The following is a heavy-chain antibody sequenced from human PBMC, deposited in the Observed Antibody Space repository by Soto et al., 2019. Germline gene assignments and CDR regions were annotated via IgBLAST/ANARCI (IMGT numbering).Heavy chain of an antibody. Sequence: SETLSLTCTVSGGSIGSGGDYWSWIRQHPGKGLEWIGYIYYSGSTYYNPSLKSRVTISVDTSKNQFSLKLSSVTAADTAVYYCARGLMDIWNPFPLFPFDYWGQGTLVTVSS. J-gene: IGHJ4*02. D-gene: IGHD1-20*01. CDR1: GGSIGSGGDY. CDR3: ARGLMDIWNPFPLFPFDY. CDR2: IYYSGST. V-gene: IGHV4-31*03.